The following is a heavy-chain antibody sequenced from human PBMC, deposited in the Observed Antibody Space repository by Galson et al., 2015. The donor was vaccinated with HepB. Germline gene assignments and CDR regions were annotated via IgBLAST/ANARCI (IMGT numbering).Heavy chain of an antibody. CDR2: ISAYGSST. D-gene: IGHD2-15*01. V-gene: IGHV1-18*04. J-gene: IGHJ5*02. Sequence: SVKVSCKASGYTFSSYSIAWVRQAPGEGLEWMGWISAYGSSTNYAQKLQGRVTLTTETSTNTAYMELRSLRSDDTAVYYCARGAFVAVVTATLNNWFDPWGQGTLVTVSS. CDR3: ARGAFVAVVTATLNNWFDP. CDR1: GYTFSSYS.